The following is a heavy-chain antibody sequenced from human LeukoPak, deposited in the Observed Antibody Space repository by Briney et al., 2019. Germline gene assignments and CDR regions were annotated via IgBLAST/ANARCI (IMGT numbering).Heavy chain of an antibody. CDR2: IYYSGST. CDR1: GGSISSSSYY. Sequence: PSETLSLTCTVSGGSISSSSYYWGWIRQPPGKGLEWFGSIYYSGSTYYNPSLKSRVTISVDTSKNQFSLKLSSVTAADTAVYHCAREEYYYDSSGYYAFDIWGQGTMVTVSS. V-gene: IGHV4-39*07. CDR3: AREEYYYDSSGYYAFDI. J-gene: IGHJ3*02. D-gene: IGHD3-22*01.